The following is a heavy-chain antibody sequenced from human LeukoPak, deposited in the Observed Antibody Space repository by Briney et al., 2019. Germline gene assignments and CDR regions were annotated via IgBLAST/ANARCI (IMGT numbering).Heavy chain of an antibody. Sequence: GGSLRLSCAASGFTVSSNYMSWVRQAPGKGLEWVSVIYSGGSTYYADSVKGRFTISRDNSKNTLYLQMNSLRAEDTAVYYCARGHYYDSSVYYYPRYYYYMDVWGKGTTVAVSS. CDR1: GFTVSSNY. J-gene: IGHJ6*03. CDR3: ARGHYYDSSVYYYPRYYYYMDV. D-gene: IGHD3-22*01. CDR2: IYSGGST. V-gene: IGHV3-53*01.